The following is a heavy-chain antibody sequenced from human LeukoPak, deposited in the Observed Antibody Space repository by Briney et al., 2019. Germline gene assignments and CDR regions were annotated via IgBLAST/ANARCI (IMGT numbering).Heavy chain of an antibody. J-gene: IGHJ4*02. V-gene: IGHV1-2*02. D-gene: IGHD3-22*01. CDR3: AGSGYYEFDY. Sequence: ASVKVSCKASGYTFTGYYMHWVRQAPGQGLEWMGWINPNSGGTNYAQKFQGRVTMTTDTSTSTAYMELRSLRSDDTAVYYCAGSGYYEFDYWGQGTLVTVSS. CDR2: INPNSGGT. CDR1: GYTFTGYY.